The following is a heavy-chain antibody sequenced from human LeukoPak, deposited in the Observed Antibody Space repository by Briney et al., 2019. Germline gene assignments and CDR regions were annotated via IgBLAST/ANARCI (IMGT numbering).Heavy chain of an antibody. CDR1: GFTFSSYS. V-gene: IGHV3-21*01. Sequence: GGSLRLSCAASGFTFSSYSMNWVRQAPGKGLEWVSSISSSSSYIYYADSVKGRFTISRDNAKNSLYLQMNSLRAEDTAVYYCARGAAAGTGDYWGQGTLVTVSS. J-gene: IGHJ4*02. D-gene: IGHD6-13*01. CDR2: ISSSSSYI. CDR3: ARGAAAGTGDY.